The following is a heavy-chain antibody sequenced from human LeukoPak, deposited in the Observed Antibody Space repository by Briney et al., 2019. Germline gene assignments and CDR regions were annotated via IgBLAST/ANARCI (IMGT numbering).Heavy chain of an antibody. J-gene: IGHJ6*02. CDR1: GGSISSGGYY. CDR3: ARGKQQLVTYYYGMDV. CDR2: IYYSGST. Sequence: PSETLSLTCTVSGGSISSGGYYWSWIRQHPGKGLEWIGYIYYSGSTYYNPSLKSRVTISVDTSKNQFSLKLSSVTAADTAVYYCARGKQQLVTYYYGMDVWGQGTTVTVSS. V-gene: IGHV4-31*03. D-gene: IGHD6-13*01.